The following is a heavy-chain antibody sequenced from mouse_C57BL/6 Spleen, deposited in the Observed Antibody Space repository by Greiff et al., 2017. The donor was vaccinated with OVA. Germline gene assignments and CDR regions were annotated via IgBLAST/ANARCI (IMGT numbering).Heavy chain of an antibody. CDR3: ARGYFDY. CDR2: ISDGGSYT. Sequence: EVMLVESGGGLVKPGGSLKLSCAASGFTFSSYAMSWVRQTPEKRLEWVATISDGGSYTYYPDNVKGRFTISRDNAKNNLYLQMSHLKSEDTAMYYCARGYFDYWGKGTTLTVSS. CDR1: GFTFSSYA. J-gene: IGHJ2*01. V-gene: IGHV5-4*03.